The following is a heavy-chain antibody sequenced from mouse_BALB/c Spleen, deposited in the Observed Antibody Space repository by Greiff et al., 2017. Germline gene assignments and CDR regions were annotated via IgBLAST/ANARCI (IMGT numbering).Heavy chain of an antibody. CDR1: GFTFSSYY. D-gene: IGHD2-2*01. CDR3: ARHGYYGYDWYFDV. V-gene: IGHV5-6-2*01. CDR2: INSNGGST. Sequence: EVKLMESGGGLVKLGGSLKLSCAASGFTFSSYYMSWVRQTPEKRLELVAAINSNGGSTYYPDTVKGRFTISRDNAKNTLYLQMSSLKSEDTALYYCARHGYYGYDWYFDVWGAGTTVTVSS. J-gene: IGHJ1*01.